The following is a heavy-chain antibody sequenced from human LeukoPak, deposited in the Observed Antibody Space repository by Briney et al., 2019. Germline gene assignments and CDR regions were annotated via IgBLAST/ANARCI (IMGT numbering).Heavy chain of an antibody. CDR2: IYSGGST. CDR1: GFSVSSNY. CDR3: AREYIDYSFGY. D-gene: IGHD4-11*01. Sequence: GGSLRLSCAASGFSVSSNYMSWVRQAPGKGLEWVSVIYSGGSTYYADSVKGRFTISRDNSKSTLYLQMNSLRAEDTAVYYCAREYIDYSFGYWGQGTLVTVSS. J-gene: IGHJ4*02. V-gene: IGHV3-53*01.